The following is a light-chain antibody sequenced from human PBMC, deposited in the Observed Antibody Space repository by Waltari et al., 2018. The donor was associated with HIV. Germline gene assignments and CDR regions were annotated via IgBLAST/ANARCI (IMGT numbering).Light chain of an antibody. CDR1: HSVSGNY. J-gene: IGKJ1*01. V-gene: IGKV3D-20*01. CDR3: QHYGGSPRT. CDR2: DAS. Sequence: EIVLTQSPATLSLSTGERATLSCGASHSVSGNYLAWYQQRPGLAPRLLISDASTRATGIPDRFSGSGSGTDFTLTISRLEPEDFAVYYCQHYGGSPRTFGQGTKVEVK.